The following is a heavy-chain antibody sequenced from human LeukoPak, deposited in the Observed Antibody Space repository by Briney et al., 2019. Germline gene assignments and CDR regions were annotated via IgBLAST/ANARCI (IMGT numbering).Heavy chain of an antibody. CDR1: GFTFSSYG. CDR3: ARTDPGLAFDI. V-gene: IGHV3-30*03. J-gene: IGHJ3*02. Sequence: GGSLRLSCAASGFTFSSYGMHWVRQAPGKGLEWVAVISYDGSNKYYADSVKGRFTISRDNAKNSLYLQMNSLRAEDTAVYYCARTDPGLAFDIWGQGTMVTVSS. CDR2: ISYDGSNK.